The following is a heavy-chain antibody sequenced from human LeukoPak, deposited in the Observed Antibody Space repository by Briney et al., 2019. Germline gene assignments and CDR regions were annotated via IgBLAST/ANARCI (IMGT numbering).Heavy chain of an antibody. CDR2: INPIRGGT. D-gene: IGHD2-15*01. V-gene: IGHV1-2*06. CDR3: ARDYCSGGSCYYMDV. CDR1: GYTSTVYN. Sequence: ASLKASSKPSGYTSTVYNMHSVRQTPGQGLWRIGRINPIRGGTNTTQKFQGRVTMTSDTSIRTAYMELSRLRSDDTAVYYCARDYCSGGSCYYMDVWGKGTTVTVSS. J-gene: IGHJ6*03.